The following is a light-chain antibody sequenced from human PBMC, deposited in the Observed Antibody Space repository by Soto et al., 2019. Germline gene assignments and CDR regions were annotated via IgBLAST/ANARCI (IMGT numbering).Light chain of an antibody. CDR3: QQYNSYQGT. CDR2: DDS. J-gene: IGKJ1*01. CDR1: QSISSR. V-gene: IGKV1-5*01. Sequence: DIPMTQSPSTLSASVGDRVTITCRASQSISSRLNWYQQKPGKAPQLLIFDDSSLKGGVPSRSRGSGTETEFTHTISILPPDDFATYYGQQYNSYQGTFGQGTKVDIK.